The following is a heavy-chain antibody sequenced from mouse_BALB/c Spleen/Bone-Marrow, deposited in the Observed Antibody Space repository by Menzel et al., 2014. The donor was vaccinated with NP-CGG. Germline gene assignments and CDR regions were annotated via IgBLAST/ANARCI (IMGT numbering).Heavy chain of an antibody. CDR3: ARVITTGYYGMDY. CDR2: ISTYYGDA. D-gene: IGHD2-4*01. Sequence: VKLVESGAELVRPGVSVKISCKGSGYTFTDYTMHWVKRSHAKSLEWIGVISTYYGDASYNQKFKGKATMTVDKSSSTAYTELARLTSEDSAIYYCARVITTGYYGMDYWGQGTSVTVSS. V-gene: IGHV1S137*01. J-gene: IGHJ4*01. CDR1: GYTFTDYT.